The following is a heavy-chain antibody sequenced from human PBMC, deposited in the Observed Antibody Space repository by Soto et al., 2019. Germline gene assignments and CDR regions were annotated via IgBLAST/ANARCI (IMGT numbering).Heavy chain of an antibody. D-gene: IGHD3-3*01. CDR3: ARGRRDYDFWSGYYTPEGYYYGMDV. V-gene: IGHV4-59*01. J-gene: IGHJ6*02. CDR2: IYYSGST. Sequence: SETLSLTCTVSGGSISSYYWSWIRQPPGKGLEWNGYIYYSGSTNYNPSLKSRVTISVDTSKNQFSLKLSSVTAADTAVYYCARGRRDYDFWSGYYTPEGYYYGMDVRGQGTTVTVSS. CDR1: GGSISSYY.